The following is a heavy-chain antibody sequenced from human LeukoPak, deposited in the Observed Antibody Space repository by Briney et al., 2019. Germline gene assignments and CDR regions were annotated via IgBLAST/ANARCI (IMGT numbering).Heavy chain of an antibody. J-gene: IGHJ4*02. D-gene: IGHD3-22*01. CDR2: ISYDGSNK. CDR3: ARGGTYYYESSDV. Sequence: PGGSLRLSCAASGFTFSSYAMHWVRQAPGKGLEWVAVISYDGSNKYYADSVRGRFTISRDNSKNTLYLQMNSLRAEDTAVYYCARGGTYYYESSDVWGQGTLVTVSS. V-gene: IGHV3-30-3*01. CDR1: GFTFSSYA.